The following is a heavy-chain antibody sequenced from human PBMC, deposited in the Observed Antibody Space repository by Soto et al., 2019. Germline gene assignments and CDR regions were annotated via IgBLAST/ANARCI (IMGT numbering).Heavy chain of an antibody. CDR1: GYTFTGYY. CDR2: INPNSGGP. CDR3: ARDYSSGDRYYYGMDV. D-gene: IGHD3-3*01. Sequence: ASVKVSCKASGYTFTGYYIHWVRQAPGQRLEWMGYINPNSGGPNYAQKFQGRVTMTRDTSISTAYMELSRLRSDDTAVYFCARDYSSGDRYYYGMDVWGQGTTVTVSS. J-gene: IGHJ6*02. V-gene: IGHV1-2*02.